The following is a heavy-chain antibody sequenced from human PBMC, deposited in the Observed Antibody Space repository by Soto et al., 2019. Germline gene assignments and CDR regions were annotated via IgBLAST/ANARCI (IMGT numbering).Heavy chain of an antibody. CDR3: ARLGGLLWFGELDNWFDP. CDR1: GGSISSYY. CDR2: IYYSGST. D-gene: IGHD3-10*01. V-gene: IGHV4-59*01. Sequence: SETLSLTCTVSGGSISSYYWSWIRQPPGKGLEWIGYIYYSGSTNYNTSLKSRVTISVDTSKNQFSLKLSSVTAADTAVFYCARLGGLLWFGELDNWFDPWGQGTLVTVSS. J-gene: IGHJ5*02.